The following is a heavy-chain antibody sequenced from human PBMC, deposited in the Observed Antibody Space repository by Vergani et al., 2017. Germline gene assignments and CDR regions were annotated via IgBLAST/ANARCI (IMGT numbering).Heavy chain of an antibody. V-gene: IGHV4-39*02. CDR3: ARDRQAAGTRWFDH. Sequence: QLQLQESGPGLVKPSETLSLTCTVSGGSISSSSYYWGWIRQPPGKGLEWIGSIYYSGSTYYNPSLKSRVTISVDTSKNQFSLKLSSVTAADAAVYYCARDRQAAGTRWFDHWGQGTLVTVSS. CDR1: GGSISSSSYY. D-gene: IGHD6-13*01. CDR2: IYYSGST. J-gene: IGHJ5*02.